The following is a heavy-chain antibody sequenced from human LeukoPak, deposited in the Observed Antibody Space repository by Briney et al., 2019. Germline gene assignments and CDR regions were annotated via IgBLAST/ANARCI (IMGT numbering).Heavy chain of an antibody. CDR3: ARGLGEGYPDH. Sequence: PSETLSLTCAVHGGSFSGFHWTWMRQPPGKGLEWIGENTHDGRTSYNQSFKSRATISVDTSNYQFSLNLNSLTAADTAVYFCARGLGEGYPDHWGQGTLVTVSS. J-gene: IGHJ4*02. V-gene: IGHV4-34*01. D-gene: IGHD5-24*01. CDR1: GGSFSGFH. CDR2: NTHDGRT.